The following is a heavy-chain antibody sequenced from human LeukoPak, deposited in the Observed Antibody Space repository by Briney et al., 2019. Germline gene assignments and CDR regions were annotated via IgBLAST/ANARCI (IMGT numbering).Heavy chain of an antibody. CDR2: INPSGGST. CDR1: GYTFTSYY. CDR3: AREGMVRGVITSAGAFDI. V-gene: IGHV1-46*01. D-gene: IGHD3-10*01. Sequence: ASVKVSCKASGYTFTSYYMHWVRQAPGQGLEWKGIINPSGGSTSYAQKFQGRVTMTRDTSTSTVYMELSSLRSEDTAVYYCAREGMVRGVITSAGAFDIWGQGTMVTVSS. J-gene: IGHJ3*02.